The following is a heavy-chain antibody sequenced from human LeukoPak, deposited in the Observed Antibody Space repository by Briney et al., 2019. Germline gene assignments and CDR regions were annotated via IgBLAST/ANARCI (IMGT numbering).Heavy chain of an antibody. V-gene: IGHV1-24*01. CDR2: FDPEDGET. D-gene: IGHD4-17*01. Sequence: ASVKVSCKVSGYTLTEFSMHWVRQAPGKGLEWMGAFDPEDGETIYAQKFQGRVTMAGDTSTDTAYLELSSLRSEDTAVYYCATHTDYGPHWYFDLWGRGTLVTVSS. CDR1: GYTLTEFS. CDR3: ATHTDYGPHWYFDL. J-gene: IGHJ2*01.